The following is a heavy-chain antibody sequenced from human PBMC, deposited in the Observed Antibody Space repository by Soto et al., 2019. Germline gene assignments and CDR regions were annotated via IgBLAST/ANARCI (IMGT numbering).Heavy chain of an antibody. V-gene: IGHV2-5*02. CDR1: GFSLSTSGVG. J-gene: IGHJ4*02. CDR2: IYWDDDK. D-gene: IGHD6-6*01. CDR3: AHGPESTSSCGY. Sequence: QITLKESGPTLVKPTQTLTLTCTFSGFSLSTSGVGVGWIRQPPGKALEWLALIYWDDDKRYSPSLKSRLTIXKXXPKHQLVPTTTTMDPVDTATYYRAHGPESTSSCGYWGQGTLVTVSS.